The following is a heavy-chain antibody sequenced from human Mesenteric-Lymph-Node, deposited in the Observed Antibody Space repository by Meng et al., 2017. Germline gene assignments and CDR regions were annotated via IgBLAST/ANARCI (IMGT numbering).Heavy chain of an antibody. D-gene: IGHD3-10*01. CDR3: VRDLRGTSGDDF. J-gene: IGHJ4*02. V-gene: IGHV3-48*03. Sequence: GESLKISCAASGFTFSSYAMHWVRQAPGKGLEWVSYISSSGNTIYYADSVKGRFTVSRDNAKNSMYLQMNSLRAEDTAFYYCVRDLRGTSGDDFWGQGTLVTVSS. CDR2: ISSSGNTI. CDR1: GFTFSSYA.